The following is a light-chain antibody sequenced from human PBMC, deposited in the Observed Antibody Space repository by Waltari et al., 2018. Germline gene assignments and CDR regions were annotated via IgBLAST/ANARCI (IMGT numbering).Light chain of an antibody. CDR1: SPHIGTNY. Sequence: QSVLTQPPSASGTPGQRVTISCSGSSPHIGTNYLNWYQQFPGTAPKLLIYRKNQRPSGAPVRFAGSKSGTSASLAISGLRSEDEAEYYCAAWDASHVVFGGGTKLTVL. J-gene: IGLJ2*01. V-gene: IGLV1-47*01. CDR3: AAWDASHVV. CDR2: RKN.